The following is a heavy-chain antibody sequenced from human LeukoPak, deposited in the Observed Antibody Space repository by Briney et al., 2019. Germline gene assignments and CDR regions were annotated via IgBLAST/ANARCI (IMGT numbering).Heavy chain of an antibody. CDR1: GYSLSSGYY. CDR3: ARDKVDYYYGMDV. D-gene: IGHD1-26*01. Sequence: SETLSLTCAVSGYSLSSGYYWGWIRQPPGKGLEWIGSIYHSGSTYYNPSLKSRVTISVDTSKNQFSLKLSSVTAADTAVYYCARDKVDYYYGMDVWGKGTTVTVSS. V-gene: IGHV4-38-2*02. CDR2: IYHSGST. J-gene: IGHJ6*04.